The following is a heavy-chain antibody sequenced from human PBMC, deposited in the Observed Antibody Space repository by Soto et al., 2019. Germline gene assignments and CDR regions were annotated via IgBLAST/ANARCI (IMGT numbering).Heavy chain of an antibody. J-gene: IGHJ4*01. Sequence: SVKVSCKASGGTFSSYAISWVRQAPVQGLEWMGGIIPIFGTANYAQKFQGRVTITADEFTSTAYMELSSLRSEDTAVYYCARAETYYDFWTGHYTSTNFDYWGQ. CDR3: ARAETYYDFWTGHYTSTNFDY. V-gene: IGHV1-69*13. CDR2: IIPIFGTA. D-gene: IGHD3-3*01. CDR1: GGTFSSYA.